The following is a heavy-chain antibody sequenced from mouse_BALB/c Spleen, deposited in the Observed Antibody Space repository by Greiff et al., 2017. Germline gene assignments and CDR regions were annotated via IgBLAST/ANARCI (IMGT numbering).Heavy chain of an antibody. V-gene: IGHV3-6*02. J-gene: IGHJ2*01. CDR1: GYSITSGYY. D-gene: IGHD2-2*01. Sequence: EVQLVESGPGLVKPSQSLSLTCSVTGYSITSGYYWNWIRQFPGNKLEWMGYISYDGSNNYNPSLKNRISITRDTSKNQLFLKLNSVTTEDTATYYCALYYGYYFDYWGQGTTLTVSS. CDR2: ISYDGSN. CDR3: ALYYGYYFDY.